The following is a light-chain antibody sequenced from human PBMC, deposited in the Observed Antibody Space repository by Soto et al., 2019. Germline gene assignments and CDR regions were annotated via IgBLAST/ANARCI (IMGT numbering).Light chain of an antibody. CDR3: QQSNSFN. CDR1: QTINTY. J-gene: IGKJ3*01. CDR2: TAS. Sequence: DIQMTQSPSSLSASVGDRVTITCRASQTINTYLNWYQQKPGKAPKVLIHTASTLLSGVPSRFSGSGSGTYFSLTINNLQPEDFATYYCQQSNSFNFGPGTKVDIK. V-gene: IGKV1-39*01.